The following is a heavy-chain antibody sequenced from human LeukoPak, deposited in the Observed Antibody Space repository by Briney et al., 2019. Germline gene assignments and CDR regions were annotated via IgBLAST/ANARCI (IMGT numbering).Heavy chain of an antibody. CDR3: ASSSVGYDILTGYYGGDWFDP. D-gene: IGHD3-9*01. Sequence: SVKVSCKASGGTFSSYAISWVRQAPGQGLEWMGGIIPISGTANYAQKFQGRVTITTDESTSTAYMELSSLRSEDTAVYYCASSSVGYDILTGYYGGDWFDPWGQGTLVTVSS. J-gene: IGHJ5*02. CDR1: GGTFSSYA. CDR2: IIPISGTA. V-gene: IGHV1-69*05.